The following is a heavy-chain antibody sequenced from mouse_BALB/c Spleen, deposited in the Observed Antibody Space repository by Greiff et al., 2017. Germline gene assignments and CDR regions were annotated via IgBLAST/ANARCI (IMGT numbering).Heavy chain of an antibody. J-gene: IGHJ4*01. Sequence: DVQLQESGAELVKPGASVKLSCTASGFNIKDTYMHWVKQRPEQGLEWIGRIDPANGNTKYDPKFQGKATITADTSSNTAYLQLSSLTSEDTAVYYCASPHGNSYAMDYWGQGTSVTVSS. V-gene: IGHV14-3*02. CDR3: ASPHGNSYAMDY. D-gene: IGHD2-1*01. CDR2: IDPANGNT. CDR1: GFNIKDTY.